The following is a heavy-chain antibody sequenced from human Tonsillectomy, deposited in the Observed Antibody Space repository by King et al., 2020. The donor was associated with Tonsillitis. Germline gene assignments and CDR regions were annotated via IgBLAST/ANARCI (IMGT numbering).Heavy chain of an antibody. CDR1: GGSFSGYY. CDR2: INHSGST. V-gene: IGHV4-34*01. Sequence: VQLQQWGAGLSKPSETLSLTCAVYGGSFSGYYWSWIRQPPGKGLEWIGEINHSGSTNYNPSLKSRVTISVDTSKNQFSLKLSAVTAADTAVYYCARGPYYGSGRNNWFDPWGQGTLVTVSS. J-gene: IGHJ5*02. CDR3: ARGPYYGSGRNNWFDP. D-gene: IGHD3-10*01.